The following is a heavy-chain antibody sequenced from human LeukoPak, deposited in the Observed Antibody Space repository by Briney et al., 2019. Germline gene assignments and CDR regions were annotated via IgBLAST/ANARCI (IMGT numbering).Heavy chain of an antibody. Sequence: GSLRLSCAASGFTFNQVWMNWVRQAPGKGLEWGGRILTTGESATTDYGTTDDAAPVKGRFTILRDDSKNTLYLQMNSLKTEDTAVYYCTTRVVTTNDFWGQGILVTVSS. CDR1: GFTFNQVW. V-gene: IGHV3-15*01. CDR3: TTRVVTTNDF. J-gene: IGHJ4*02. D-gene: IGHD2-21*02. CDR2: ILTTGESATTDYGTT.